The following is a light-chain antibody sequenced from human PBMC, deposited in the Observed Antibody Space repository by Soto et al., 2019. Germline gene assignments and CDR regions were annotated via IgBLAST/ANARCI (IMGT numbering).Light chain of an antibody. J-gene: IGLJ2*01. V-gene: IGLV3-25*03. Sequence: SYELTQPPSVSVSPGQTARITCSGDALPKQYAYWYQQKPGQAPVLVIYKDSERPSGIPERFSGSSSGTTVTLTISGGQAEDEADYYCQSADSSGTYPDVVFGGGTKLTVL. CDR1: ALPKQY. CDR2: KDS. CDR3: QSADSSGTYPDVV.